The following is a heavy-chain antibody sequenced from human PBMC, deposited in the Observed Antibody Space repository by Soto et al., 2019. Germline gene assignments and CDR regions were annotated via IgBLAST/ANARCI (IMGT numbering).Heavy chain of an antibody. V-gene: IGHV1-69*13. J-gene: IGHJ4*02. CDR3: ARDWKEYSYGVADY. D-gene: IGHD5-18*01. Sequence: SVKVSCKASGGTFSSYAITWVRQAPGQGLEWMGGIIPIFGTANYAQKFQGRVTITADESTSTAYMELSSLRSEDTAVYYCARDWKEYSYGVADYWGQGTLDTVSS. CDR2: IIPIFGTA. CDR1: GGTFSSYA.